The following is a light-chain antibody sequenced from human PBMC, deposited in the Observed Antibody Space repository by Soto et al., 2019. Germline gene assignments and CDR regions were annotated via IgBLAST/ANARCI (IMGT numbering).Light chain of an antibody. CDR3: QQYNNYPRT. J-gene: IGKJ4*01. CDR1: QSISTW. V-gene: IGKV1-5*03. CDR2: NAS. Sequence: DIQMTQSPSTLSASVGDRVTITCRASQSISTWLAWYQQKPGKAPKLLIYNASSLESGVPSRFSGSGSGTEFTLTISCLQPDDFATYYCQQYNNYPRTFGGGTEVEIK.